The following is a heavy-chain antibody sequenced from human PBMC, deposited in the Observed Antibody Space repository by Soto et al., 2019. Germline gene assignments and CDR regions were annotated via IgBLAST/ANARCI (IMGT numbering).Heavy chain of an antibody. V-gene: IGHV3-30*18. CDR3: AKSVYNWNDGFFDY. J-gene: IGHJ4*02. CDR1: GFTFSTYG. D-gene: IGHD1-1*01. CDR2: ISYDGNNI. Sequence: QVQLVESGGGVVQPGRSLRLSCAASGFTFSTYGMHWVRQAPGKGLEWVAVISYDGNNIYYADSVKGRFTISRDSSENTLYLQMNSLRAEDTAVYYCAKSVYNWNDGFFDYWGQGTLVTVSS.